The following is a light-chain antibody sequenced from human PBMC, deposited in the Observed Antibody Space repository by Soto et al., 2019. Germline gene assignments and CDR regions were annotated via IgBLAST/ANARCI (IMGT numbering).Light chain of an antibody. J-gene: IGLJ3*02. CDR2: EVS. CDR3: TSFTRSSTWV. Sequence: QSVLTQPASVSGSPGQSITISCTGTSSDVGGYNYVSWFQQHPGKAPKLKIYEVSNRPSGVSNRFSGSKSGYTASLTISELQAEDEADYYCTSFTRSSTWVFGGGTKLTVL. CDR1: SSDVGGYNY. V-gene: IGLV2-14*03.